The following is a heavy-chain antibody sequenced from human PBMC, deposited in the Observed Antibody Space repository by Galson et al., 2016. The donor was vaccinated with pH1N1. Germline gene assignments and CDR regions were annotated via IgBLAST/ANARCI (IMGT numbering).Heavy chain of an antibody. V-gene: IGHV3-11*03. Sequence: GRFTTSRDNAKNSRYLQMNSLTAEDTAVYYCASATFAAAAVWGQGTLVTVSS. CDR3: ASATFAAAAV. D-gene: IGHD6-13*01. J-gene: IGHJ4*02.